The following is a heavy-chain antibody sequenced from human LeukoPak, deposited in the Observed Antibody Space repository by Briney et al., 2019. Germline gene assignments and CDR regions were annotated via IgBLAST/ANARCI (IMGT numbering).Heavy chain of an antibody. CDR1: GFTFSSYS. V-gene: IGHV3-48*01. J-gene: IGHJ3*02. CDR2: ISSSSSTI. CDR3: ARDPHGYSYAFDI. D-gene: IGHD6-13*01. Sequence: GGSLRLSCAASGFTFSSYSMNWVRQAPGKGLEWVSSISSSSSTICYADSVKGRFTISRDNAKNSLYLQMNSLRAEDTAVYYCARDPHGYSYAFDIWGQGTMVTVSS.